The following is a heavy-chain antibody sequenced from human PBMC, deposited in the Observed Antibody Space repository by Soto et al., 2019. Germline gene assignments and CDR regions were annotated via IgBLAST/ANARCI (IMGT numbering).Heavy chain of an antibody. CDR2: ISXSGGTX. CDR1: GFTFSSYA. V-gene: IGHV3-23*01. Sequence: GXLRLSCAASGFTFSSYAMSWVRQAPGXGLEWVSAISXSGGTXYYADYVKGRXXISRDNSXXKLSTQMNSLRAQDTAVYYCAKDSGDPYYYMDVWGKETTVT. D-gene: IGHD3-10*01. CDR3: AKDSGDPYYYMDV. J-gene: IGHJ6*03.